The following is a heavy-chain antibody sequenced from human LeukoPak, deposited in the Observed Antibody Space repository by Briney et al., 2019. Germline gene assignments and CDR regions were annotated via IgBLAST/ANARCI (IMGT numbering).Heavy chain of an antibody. CDR1: GLSISRHY. Sequence: SETLSLTCTVSGLSISRHYWSWIRQPAGKRQEWIGRIYTSGSSNYNPSLKSRVTMSVDTSKNQFSLKLSSVTAADTAVYYCAGDDSSGYEKVDPWGQGPLVSVSS. V-gene: IGHV4-4*07. CDR3: AGDDSSGYEKVDP. CDR2: IYTSGSS. D-gene: IGHD3-22*01. J-gene: IGHJ5*02.